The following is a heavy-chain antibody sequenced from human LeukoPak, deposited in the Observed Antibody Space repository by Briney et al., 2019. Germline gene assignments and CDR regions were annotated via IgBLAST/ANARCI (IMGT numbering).Heavy chain of an antibody. Sequence: PSETLSLTCAVYGGSFSGYYWSWIRQPPGKGLEWIGEINHSGSTNYNPSLKSRVTISVDTSKNQFSLKLSSVTAADTAVYYCATTRGRVYAFDIWGQGTMVTVSS. CDR2: INHSGST. J-gene: IGHJ3*02. V-gene: IGHV4-34*01. CDR1: GGSFSGYY. CDR3: ATTRGRVYAFDI.